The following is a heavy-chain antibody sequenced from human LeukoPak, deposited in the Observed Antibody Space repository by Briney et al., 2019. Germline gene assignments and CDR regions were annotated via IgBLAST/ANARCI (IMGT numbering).Heavy chain of an antibody. CDR1: GFTFSSYT. J-gene: IGHJ6*03. Sequence: GRSLRLSCAASGFTFSSYTMHWVRQAPGKGLEWVAFIRFDGTSEFYADSVKARFTISRDNSQNTVSLQLNNLRIEDTALYYCAKTSLSDPSGHYYYMDVWGKGTTVTVSS. CDR2: IRFDGTSE. CDR3: AKTSLSDPSGHYYYMDV. D-gene: IGHD3-3*01. V-gene: IGHV3-30*02.